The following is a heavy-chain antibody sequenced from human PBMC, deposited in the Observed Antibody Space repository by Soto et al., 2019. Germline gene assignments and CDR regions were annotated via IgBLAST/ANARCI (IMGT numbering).Heavy chain of an antibody. V-gene: IGHV4-59*01. J-gene: IGHJ4*02. CDR3: TKSGGGYVNSGYYGGDYDY. CDR1: GGAINNYY. Sequence: SETLSLTCTVSGGAINNYYWSWMRQPPGKGLQSIGYIAYMGTTNYNPSLKSRVTISVDTSKNQFSLKLTSVTAAATALYYCTKSGGGYVNSGYYGGDYDYWGRGTLVTVSS. D-gene: IGHD3-22*01. CDR2: IAYMGTT.